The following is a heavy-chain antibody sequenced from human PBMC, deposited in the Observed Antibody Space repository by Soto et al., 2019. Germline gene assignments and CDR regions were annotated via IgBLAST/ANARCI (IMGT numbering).Heavy chain of an antibody. CDR3: ARQHYYYYGMDV. CDR1: GFTVSSHY. CDR2: IYSGGST. V-gene: IGHV3-53*01. J-gene: IGHJ6*02. Sequence: GGSLRLSCAASGFTVSSHYMSWVRPAPGKGLEWVSVIYSGGSTYYADSVKGRFTISRDNSKNTLYLQMNSLRAEDTAVYYCARQHYYYYGMDVWGQGTTVTVSS.